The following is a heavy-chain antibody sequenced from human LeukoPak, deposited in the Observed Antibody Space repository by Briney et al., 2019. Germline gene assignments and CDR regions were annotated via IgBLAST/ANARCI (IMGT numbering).Heavy chain of an antibody. CDR2: MYTSGST. V-gene: IGHV4-61*02. CDR3: ARALGSEPAADYGDYDWFDP. J-gene: IGHJ5*02. Sequence: SETLSLTCTVSGGSISSGSDYWSWIRRPAGKGLEWIGRMYTSGSTDYNPSLKSRVTISVDPSTNQFSLKLTSVTAADTAVYYCARALGSEPAADYGDYDWFDPWGQGTLVTVSS. CDR1: GGSISSGSDY. D-gene: IGHD4-17*01.